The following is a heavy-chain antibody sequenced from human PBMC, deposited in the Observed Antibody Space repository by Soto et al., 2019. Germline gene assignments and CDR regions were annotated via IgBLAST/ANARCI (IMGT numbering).Heavy chain of an antibody. Sequence: SETLSLTCAVYGGSFSGYYWSWIRQPPGKGLEWIGEINHSGSTNYSPSLKSRVTISVDTSKNQFSLKLSSVTAADTAVYYCARSSLLWFGESTGGWLGRRLYYMDVWGKGTTVTVSS. V-gene: IGHV4-34*01. CDR3: ARSSLLWFGESTGGWLGRRLYYMDV. CDR2: INHSGST. D-gene: IGHD3-10*01. J-gene: IGHJ6*03. CDR1: GGSFSGYY.